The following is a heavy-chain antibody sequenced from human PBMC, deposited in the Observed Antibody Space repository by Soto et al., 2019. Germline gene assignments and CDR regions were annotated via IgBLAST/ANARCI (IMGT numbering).Heavy chain of an antibody. V-gene: IGHV3-74*01. CDR3: ARTRGTANSAFDI. D-gene: IGHD2-21*02. Sequence: EVELVESGGDLVQSGGSLRLSCAASGFTFRNHWMHWVRLSPGEGLVGISRISPDGSWTDYADSVKGRFTISRDNAKNTLYLQMNSLRAEDTAVYYCARTRGTANSAFDIWGQGTMVTVSS. J-gene: IGHJ3*02. CDR1: GFTFRNHW. CDR2: ISPDGSWT.